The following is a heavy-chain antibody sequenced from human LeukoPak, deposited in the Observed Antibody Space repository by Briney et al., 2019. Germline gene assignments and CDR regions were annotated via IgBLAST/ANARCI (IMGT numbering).Heavy chain of an antibody. D-gene: IGHD4-23*01. J-gene: IGHJ5*02. CDR1: GGTFSSYA. V-gene: IGHV1-69*05. Sequence: ASVKVSCKASGGTFSSYAISWVRQAPGQGLEWMGGIIPIFGTANYAQKFQGRVTITTDESTSTAYMELSSLRSEDTAVYYCAREMNDYGGLRFDPWGQGTLVTVSS. CDR3: AREMNDYGGLRFDP. CDR2: IIPIFGTA.